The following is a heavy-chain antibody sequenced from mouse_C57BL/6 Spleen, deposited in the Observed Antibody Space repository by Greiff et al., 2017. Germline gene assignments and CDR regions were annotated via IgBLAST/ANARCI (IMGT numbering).Heavy chain of an antibody. J-gene: IGHJ2*01. CDR3: ARRSTMITFDY. V-gene: IGHV1-50*01. D-gene: IGHD2-4*01. CDR1: GYTFTSYW. Sequence: VQLQQPGAELVKPGASVKLSCKASGYTFTSYWMQWVKQRPGQGLEWIGEIDPSDIYTNYNQKFKGKATLTVDTSSSTAYMQLSSLTSEDSAVYYCARRSTMITFDYWGQGTTLTVSS. CDR2: IDPSDIYT.